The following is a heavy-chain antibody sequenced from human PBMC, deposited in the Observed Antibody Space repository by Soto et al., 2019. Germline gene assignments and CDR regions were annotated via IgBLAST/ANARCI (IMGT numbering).Heavy chain of an antibody. V-gene: IGHV5-51*01. D-gene: IGHD2-21*02. Sequence: GASQKISCEGSGYSSTSYWLGWVRPMPGKGLEWKRIIYPGDSDTRYSPSFQGQVTISAAKSISTAYRQWSSLNASDTAMYHCARPLAYCGGDCYSAFDLWGQGTMVTGSS. CDR3: ARPLAYCGGDCYSAFDL. CDR2: IYPGDSDT. CDR1: GYSSTSYW. J-gene: IGHJ3*01.